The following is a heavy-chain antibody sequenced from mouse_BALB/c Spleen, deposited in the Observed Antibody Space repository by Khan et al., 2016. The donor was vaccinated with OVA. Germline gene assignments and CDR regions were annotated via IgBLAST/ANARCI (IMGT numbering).Heavy chain of an antibody. Sequence: QVQLQQSGAELVKPGASVKLSCKASGYTFTSYGINWVRQRPEQGLEWIGWIFPGDGSTKYNEKFKGKATLTSDKSSSTAYMQLSRLTSEDSAVLFCARQYAGGNLYGYFDVWGEGTTVTVSS. CDR1: GYTFTSYG. J-gene: IGHJ1*01. D-gene: IGHD1-1*02. CDR3: ARQYAGGNLYGYFDV. V-gene: IGHV1-85*01. CDR2: IFPGDGST.